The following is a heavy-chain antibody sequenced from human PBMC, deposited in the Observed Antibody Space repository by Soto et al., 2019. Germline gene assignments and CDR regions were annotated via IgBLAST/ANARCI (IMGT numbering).Heavy chain of an antibody. J-gene: IGHJ6*02. CDR2: ISGSGGST. V-gene: IGHV3-23*01. CDR3: AKTLGQQLVPHYYYYYGMDV. CDR1: GFTFSSYA. Sequence: GGSLRLSCAASGFTFSSYAMSWVRQAPGKGLEWVSAISGSGGSTYYADSVKGRCTSSRDNSKHTLYLQMNSLRAEDTAVYYCAKTLGQQLVPHYYYYYGMDVWGQGTTVTVSS. D-gene: IGHD6-13*01.